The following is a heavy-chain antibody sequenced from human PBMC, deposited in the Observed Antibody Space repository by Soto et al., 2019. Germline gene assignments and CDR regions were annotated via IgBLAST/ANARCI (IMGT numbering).Heavy chain of an antibody. V-gene: IGHV3-23*01. D-gene: IGHD2-15*01. CDR3: AKGAAFYYYYGTDV. Sequence: EVQLLESGGGLVQPGGSLRLSCAASRFTFSSYAMSWVRQAPGKGLEWVSSISAGGGSTYYADSVKGRFTISRDNSKNTLYLQMNSLRAEDTALYYCAKGAAFYYYYGTDVWGQGTTVTVSS. CDR2: ISAGGGST. J-gene: IGHJ6*02. CDR1: RFTFSSYA.